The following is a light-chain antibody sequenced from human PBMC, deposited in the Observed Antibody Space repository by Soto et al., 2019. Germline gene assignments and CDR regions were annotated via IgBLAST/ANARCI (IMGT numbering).Light chain of an antibody. V-gene: IGKV1-39*01. CDR2: GAS. Sequence: DIQMTQSPSSLSVSIGDRVTITCRASQSISTYLNWYEQQPGKAPNLLIYGASTLQSGVPSRFSGCGSGTYFTLTISGLQPEDFGSYYCQQSYTSPVTFGGGTKVEIK. CDR1: QSISTY. J-gene: IGKJ4*01. CDR3: QQSYTSPVT.